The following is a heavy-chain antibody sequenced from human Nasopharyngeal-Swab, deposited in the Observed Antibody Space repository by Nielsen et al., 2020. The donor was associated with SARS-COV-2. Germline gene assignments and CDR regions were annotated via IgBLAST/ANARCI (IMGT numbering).Heavy chain of an antibody. V-gene: IGHV3-15*01. Sequence: SWIRQAPGKGLEWVGRIKPKTYGGTTDYAAPVKGRVTISRDDSLNTLFLQMSSLQTEDTAIYYCVTEYTSGLYYFDNWGQGTQVTVSS. J-gene: IGHJ4*02. CDR2: IKPKTYGGTT. D-gene: IGHD3-3*01. CDR3: VTEYTSGLYYFDN.